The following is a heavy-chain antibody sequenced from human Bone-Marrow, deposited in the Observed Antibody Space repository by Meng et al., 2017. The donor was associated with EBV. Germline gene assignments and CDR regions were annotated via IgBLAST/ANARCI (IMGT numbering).Heavy chain of an antibody. CDR2: IIPIFGTA. J-gene: IGHJ5*02. Sequence: QLVQSVVEVKKPGSSVKCSCKASGVSFSSYAISWVRQAPGQGLEWMGGIIPIFGTANYAQKFQGRVTITADESTSTAYMELSSLRSEDTAVYYCARGDYGDYNWFDPWGQGTLVTVSS. CDR1: GVSFSSYA. V-gene: IGHV1-69*01. D-gene: IGHD4-17*01. CDR3: ARGDYGDYNWFDP.